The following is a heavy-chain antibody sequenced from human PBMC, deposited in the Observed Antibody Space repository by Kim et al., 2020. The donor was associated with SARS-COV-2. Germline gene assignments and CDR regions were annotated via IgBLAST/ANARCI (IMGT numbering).Heavy chain of an antibody. J-gene: IGHJ5*02. D-gene: IGHD3-16*02. Sequence: GGSLRLSCAASGFTFSSYGMHWVRQAPGKGLEWVAVISYDGSNKYYADSVKGRFTISRDNSKNTLYLQMNSLRAEDTAVYYCARDWYDYVWGSYREGWFDPWGQGTLVTVSS. V-gene: IGHV3-33*05. CDR3: ARDWYDYVWGSYREGWFDP. CDR1: GFTFSSYG. CDR2: ISYDGSNK.